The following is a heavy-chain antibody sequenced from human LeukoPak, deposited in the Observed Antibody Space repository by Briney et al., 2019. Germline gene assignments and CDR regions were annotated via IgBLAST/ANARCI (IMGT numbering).Heavy chain of an antibody. D-gene: IGHD5-18*01. CDR2: IYYSGST. CDR3: ARAIMGRGYSYGWGYYFDY. Sequence: SETLSLTCTVSGGSISSYYWSWIRQPPGKGLEWIGYIYYSGSTNYNPSLKSRVTISVDTSKNQFSLKLSSVTAADTAVYYCARAIMGRGYSYGWGYYFDYWGQGTLVTVSS. J-gene: IGHJ4*02. CDR1: GGSISSYY. V-gene: IGHV4-59*01.